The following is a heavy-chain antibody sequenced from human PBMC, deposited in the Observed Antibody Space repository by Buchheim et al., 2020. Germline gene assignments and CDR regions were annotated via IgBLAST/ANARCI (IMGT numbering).Heavy chain of an antibody. D-gene: IGHD3-22*01. CDR1: GGSFSGYY. Sequence: QVQLQQWGAGLLKPSETLSLTCAVYGGSFSGYYWSWIRQPPGKGLEWIGEINHSGSTTYNPSPKSRVTISVDTSKNHLFLKLSSVTAADTAVYYCARKKKYRFGYYYDSSGYSYYFDYWGQGTL. J-gene: IGHJ4*02. V-gene: IGHV4-34*01. CDR2: INHSGST. CDR3: ARKKKYRFGYYYDSSGYSYYFDY.